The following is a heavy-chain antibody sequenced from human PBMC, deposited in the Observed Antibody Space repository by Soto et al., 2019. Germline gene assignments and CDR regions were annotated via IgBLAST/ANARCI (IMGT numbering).Heavy chain of an antibody. Sequence: QITLKESGPTLVKPTQTLTLTCTFSGFSLSTTGVAVGWIRQPPGKALEWLALIYWNDDKRYSPSLRSRLTITKDTSKNQVVLTMTNMDPVDTATYYCTHSTNGYGGTVLLYWGQGTLVTVSS. CDR3: THSTNGYGGTVLLY. D-gene: IGHD5-12*01. CDR2: IYWNDDK. CDR1: GFSLSTTGVA. J-gene: IGHJ4*02. V-gene: IGHV2-5*01.